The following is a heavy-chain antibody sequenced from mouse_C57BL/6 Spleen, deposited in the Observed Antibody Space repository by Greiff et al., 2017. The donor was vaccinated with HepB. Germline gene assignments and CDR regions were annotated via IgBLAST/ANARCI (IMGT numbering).Heavy chain of an antibody. D-gene: IGHD4-1*02. J-gene: IGHJ1*03. CDR1: GYTFTSYW. CDR2: IDTSDSYT. CDR3: ARSTGNWYFDV. V-gene: IGHV1-69*01. Sequence: VQGVESGAELVMPGASVKLSCKASGYTFTSYWMHWVKQRPGQGLEWIGEIDTSDSYTNYNQKFKGKSTLTVDKSSSTAYMQLSSLTSEDSAVYYCARSTGNWYFDVWGTGTTVTVSS.